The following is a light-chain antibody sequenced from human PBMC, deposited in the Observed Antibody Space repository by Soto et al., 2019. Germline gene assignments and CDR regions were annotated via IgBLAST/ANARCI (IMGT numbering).Light chain of an antibody. V-gene: IGLV1-40*01. CDR1: TSNIGAGYD. CDR3: QSYDSSLIV. Sequence: QSVLTQPPSASGTPGQGVTISCSGSTSNIGAGYDVHWYQQLPGTAPKLLIYGNSNRPSGVPDRFSGSKSGTSASLAITGLQAEDEADYYCQSYDSSLIVFGGGTKLTVL. J-gene: IGLJ2*01. CDR2: GNS.